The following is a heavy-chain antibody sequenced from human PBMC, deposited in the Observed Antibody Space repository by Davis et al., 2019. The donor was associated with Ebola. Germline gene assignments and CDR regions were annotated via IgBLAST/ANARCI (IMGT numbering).Heavy chain of an antibody. CDR2: ISGSGGST. Sequence: GESLKISCAASGFTFSSYAMSWVRQAPGKGLEWVSAISGSGGSTYYADSVKGRFTISRDNSKNTLYLQMNSLRAEDTAVYYCAKDGEWELLLFDYWCQGTLVTVSS. CDR3: AKDGEWELLLFDY. V-gene: IGHV3-23*01. D-gene: IGHD1-26*01. CDR1: GFTFSSYA. J-gene: IGHJ4*02.